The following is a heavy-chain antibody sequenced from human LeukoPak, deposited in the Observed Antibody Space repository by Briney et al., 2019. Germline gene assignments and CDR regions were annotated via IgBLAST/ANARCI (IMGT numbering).Heavy chain of an antibody. V-gene: IGHV4-59*08. CDR2: MYYSGST. CDR1: GGSISSYY. Sequence: PSETLSLTCTVSGGSISSYYWSWIRQPAGKGLEWIAFMYYSGSTNYNPSLKSRVTISLDTSKNQFSLKLSSVTAADTAVYYCARRSISGNSWDYFDYWGQGTLVTVSS. J-gene: IGHJ4*02. D-gene: IGHD4-23*01. CDR3: ARRSISGNSWDYFDY.